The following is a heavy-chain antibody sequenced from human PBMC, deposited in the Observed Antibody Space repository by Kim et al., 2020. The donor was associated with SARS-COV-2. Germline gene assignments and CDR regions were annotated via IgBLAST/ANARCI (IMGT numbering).Heavy chain of an antibody. CDR1: GFTFSNAW. D-gene: IGHD3-10*01. V-gene: IGHV3-15*01. CDR2: IKSKTDGGTT. CDR3: TTWGSGTIVGFDY. Sequence: GGSLRLSCAASGFTFSNAWMSWVRQAPGKGLEWVGRIKSKTDGGTTDYAAPVKGRFTISRDDSKNTLYLQMNSLKTEDTAVYYCTTWGSGTIVGFDYWGQGTLVTVSS. J-gene: IGHJ4*02.